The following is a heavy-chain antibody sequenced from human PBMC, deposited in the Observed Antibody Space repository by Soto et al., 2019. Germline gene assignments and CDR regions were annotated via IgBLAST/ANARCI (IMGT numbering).Heavy chain of an antibody. V-gene: IGHV3-33*01. Sequence: QVQLVESGGGVVQPGRSLRLSCAASGFTFSSYGMHWVRQAPGKGLEWVAVIWYDGSNKYYADSVKGRFTISRDNSKNTLYLQMNSLRAEDTAVYYCARDEAGSGGYDGGFDYWGQGTLVTVSS. J-gene: IGHJ4*02. CDR3: ARDEAGSGGYDGGFDY. CDR1: GFTFSSYG. CDR2: IWYDGSNK. D-gene: IGHD1-26*01.